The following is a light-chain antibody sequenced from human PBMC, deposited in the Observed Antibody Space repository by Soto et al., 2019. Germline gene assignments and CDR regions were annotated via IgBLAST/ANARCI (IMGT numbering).Light chain of an antibody. J-gene: IGKJ5*01. Sequence: ILPTQSPAAMSVTPGEMTALSCGAVQSIRSSYLVWYQQKPGQAPRLLVCGASRRATGIAVSVSGSGCGSGFTLAIGRLEREDFAVDYCKEYGSSPPMTFGQGTRLEIK. CDR2: GAS. V-gene: IGKV3-20*01. CDR3: KEYGSSPPMT. CDR1: QSIRSSY.